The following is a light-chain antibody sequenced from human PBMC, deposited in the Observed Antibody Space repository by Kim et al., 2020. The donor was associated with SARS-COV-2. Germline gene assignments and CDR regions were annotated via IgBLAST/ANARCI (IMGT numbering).Light chain of an antibody. CDR2: GAF. V-gene: IGKV3-20*01. CDR3: QQYGDSLWT. CDR1: QSVTNDY. Sequence: PGERATLSCRASQSVTNDYLAWYQQKPGQAPRLLVYGAFRRAIGVPDRFRGSGSGTDFTLTVTDLEPQDFAVYSCQQYGDSLWTFGQGTKVDIK. J-gene: IGKJ1*01.